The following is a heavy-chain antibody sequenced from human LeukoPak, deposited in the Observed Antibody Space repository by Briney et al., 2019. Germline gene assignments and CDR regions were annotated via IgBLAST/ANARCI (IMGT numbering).Heavy chain of an antibody. J-gene: IGHJ4*02. D-gene: IGHD3-22*01. CDR3: ARRGFYDTSGYLFDH. CDR2: ISTSGSPI. Sequence: GGSLRLSCAASGFTFSSYEMNWVRQALGKGLEWVSYISTSGSPIYYGNSVKGRFTISRDNAKNSLYLQMNSLRAEDTALYYCARRGFYDTSGYLFDHWGQGTLVTVSS. V-gene: IGHV3-48*03. CDR1: GFTFSSYE.